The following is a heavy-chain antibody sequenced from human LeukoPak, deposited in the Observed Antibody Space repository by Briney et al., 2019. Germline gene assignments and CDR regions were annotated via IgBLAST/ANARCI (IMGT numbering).Heavy chain of an antibody. CDR1: GFTFSSYA. Sequence: GGSLRLSCAASGFTFSSYAMSWVGQAPGKGLKGWAAISVSGGSTYYADSGKGRFTISRDNSKNTLYLQMNSLRAEDTAVYYCAKQGTFKYSSRTGWFDPWGQGTLVTVSS. J-gene: IGHJ5*02. CDR2: ISVSGGST. V-gene: IGHV3-23*01. D-gene: IGHD6-13*01. CDR3: AKQGTFKYSSRTGWFDP.